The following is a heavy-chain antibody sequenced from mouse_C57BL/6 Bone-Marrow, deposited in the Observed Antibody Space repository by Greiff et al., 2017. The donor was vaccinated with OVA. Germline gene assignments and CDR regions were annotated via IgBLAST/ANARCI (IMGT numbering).Heavy chain of an antibody. CDR1: GYTFTDYY. D-gene: IGHD2-5*01. J-gene: IGHJ2*01. V-gene: IGHV1-76*01. CDR2: IYPGSGNT. Sequence: QVQLQQSGAELVRPGASVKLSCKASGYTFTDYYINWVKQRPGQGLEWIARIYPGSGNTYYNEKFKGKATLTAEKSSSTAYMQLSSLTSEDSAVYFCASEGILYSNYDYFDYWGQGTTLTVSS. CDR3: ASEGILYSNYDYFDY.